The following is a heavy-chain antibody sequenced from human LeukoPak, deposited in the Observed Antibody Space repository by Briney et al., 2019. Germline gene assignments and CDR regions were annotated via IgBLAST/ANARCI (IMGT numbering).Heavy chain of an antibody. V-gene: IGHV3-21*01. D-gene: IGHD1-1*01. CDR3: AREPLSPTGQLDY. CDR2: ISSSSSYI. Sequence: GGSLRLSCAASGFTFSSYSMNWVRQAPGKGLEWVSSISSSSSYIYYADSVKGRFTISRDNAKNSLYLQMNSLRAEDTAVYYCAREPLSPTGQLDYWGQGTLVTVSS. CDR1: GFTFSSYS. J-gene: IGHJ4*02.